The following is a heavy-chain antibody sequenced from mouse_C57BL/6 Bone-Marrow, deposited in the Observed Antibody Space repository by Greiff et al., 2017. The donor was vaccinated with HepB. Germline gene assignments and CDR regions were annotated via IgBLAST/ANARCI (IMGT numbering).Heavy chain of an antibody. CDR3: ARFYYDYDGVYYYAMDY. CDR2: IYPGGGYT. D-gene: IGHD2-4*01. V-gene: IGHV1-63*01. J-gene: IGHJ4*01. CDR1: GYTFTNYW. Sequence: QVQLQQSGAELVRPGTSVKMSCKASGYTFTNYWIGWAKQRPGHGLEWIGDIYPGGGYTNYNEKFKGKATLTADKSSSTAYMQFSSLTSEDSAIYYCARFYYDYDGVYYYAMDYWGQGTSVTVSS.